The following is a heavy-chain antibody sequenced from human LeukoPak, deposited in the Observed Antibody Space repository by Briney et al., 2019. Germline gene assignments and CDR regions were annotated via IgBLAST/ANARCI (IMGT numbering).Heavy chain of an antibody. Sequence: GGSLRLSCAASGITFSAYTMNWVGQAPGKGLEWGSSISGSGTYIFYADSVKGRFTISRDNAKNSLYLQMNSLRAEDTAVYYCARLRPDIVVAAVDWFDPWGQGTLVTVSS. CDR2: ISGSGTYI. J-gene: IGHJ5*02. CDR3: ARLRPDIVVAAVDWFDP. V-gene: IGHV3-21*01. D-gene: IGHD2-15*01. CDR1: GITFSAYT.